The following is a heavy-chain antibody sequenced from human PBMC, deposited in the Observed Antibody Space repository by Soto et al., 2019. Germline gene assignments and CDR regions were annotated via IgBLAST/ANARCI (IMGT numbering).Heavy chain of an antibody. J-gene: IGHJ6*02. V-gene: IGHV5-51*01. CDR2: IYPGDSDN. CDR3: ARHGPRVYYDNSDYYYYGMDV. D-gene: IGHD3-22*01. Sequence: GESLKTSCKGSGYSFTIYWIGWVRQMPGKGLEWMGIIYPGDSDNRYSPSFQGQVPISADKSISTAYLQWSSLKASDTAMYYCARHGPRVYYDNSDYYYYGMDVWGQGTTVTVSS. CDR1: GYSFTIYW.